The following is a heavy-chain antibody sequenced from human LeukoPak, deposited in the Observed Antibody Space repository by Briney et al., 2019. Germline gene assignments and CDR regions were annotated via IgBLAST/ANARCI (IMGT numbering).Heavy chain of an antibody. CDR3: AKGRGAFDI. Sequence: GESLRLSCVASGFTFSSYGMHWVRQAPGKGLEWVADISNDGSNKYYADSVKGRFTISRDNSKNSLYLQMNSRGAEGTAVYYCAKGRGAFDIWGQGTMVSVSS. J-gene: IGHJ3*02. CDR2: ISNDGSNK. CDR1: GFTFSSYG. D-gene: IGHD3-10*01. V-gene: IGHV3-30*18.